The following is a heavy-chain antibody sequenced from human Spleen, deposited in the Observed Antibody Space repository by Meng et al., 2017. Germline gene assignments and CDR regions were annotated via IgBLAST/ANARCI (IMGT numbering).Heavy chain of an antibody. D-gene: IGHD6-19*01. V-gene: IGHV3-48*03. Sequence: GESLKISCAASGFTFSSYEMNWVRQAPGKGLEWVSYISSSGSTIYYADSVKGRFTISRDNAKNSLYLQMNSLRAEDTAVYYCARDQGIAVAGTPEYFQHWGQGTLVTGSS. CDR2: ISSSGSTI. J-gene: IGHJ1*01. CDR3: ARDQGIAVAGTPEYFQH. CDR1: GFTFSSYE.